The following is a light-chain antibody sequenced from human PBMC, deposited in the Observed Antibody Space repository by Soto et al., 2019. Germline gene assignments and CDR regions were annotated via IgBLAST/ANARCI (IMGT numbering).Light chain of an antibody. V-gene: IGKV1-39*01. CDR1: QNIRTY. CDR2: AAS. J-gene: IGKJ1*01. CDR3: QQTLSVPRT. Sequence: DIQMTQSPRFLSASVGDRVTITCRASQNIRTYLTWYQQKPGKGPTVLIYAASTLQRGVPSRFSSSTTGTDFTLTITGLQPEDSATYYCQQTLSVPRTFGLGTKVEIK.